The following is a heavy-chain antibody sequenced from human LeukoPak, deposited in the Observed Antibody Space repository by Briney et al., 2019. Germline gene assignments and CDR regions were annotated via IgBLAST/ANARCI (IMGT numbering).Heavy chain of an antibody. V-gene: IGHV3-20*04. Sequence: RSGGSLRLPCAASGFTFDDYGMSWVRQAPGKGLEWVSGINWNGGSTGYADSVKGRFTISRDNAKNSLFLQMNSLRAEDTAVYYCARVLRYCSGGNCYSGGLGYMDVWGKGTTVTISS. CDR2: INWNGGST. CDR1: GFTFDDYG. CDR3: ARVLRYCSGGNCYSGGLGYMDV. J-gene: IGHJ6*03. D-gene: IGHD2-15*01.